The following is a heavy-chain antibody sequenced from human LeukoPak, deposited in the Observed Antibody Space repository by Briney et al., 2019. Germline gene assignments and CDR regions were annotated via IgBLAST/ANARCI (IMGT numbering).Heavy chain of an antibody. V-gene: IGHV4-39*01. Sequence: PGGSLRLSCAASGFTFNNYWMHWVRQAPGKGLEWIGSIYDSGSTYYNPSLKSRVTISVDTSKNQFSLKLNSVTAADTAVYYCARHYGPWGQGTLVTVSS. D-gene: IGHD3-10*01. CDR1: GFTFNNYW. CDR2: IYDSGST. CDR3: ARHYGP. J-gene: IGHJ5*02.